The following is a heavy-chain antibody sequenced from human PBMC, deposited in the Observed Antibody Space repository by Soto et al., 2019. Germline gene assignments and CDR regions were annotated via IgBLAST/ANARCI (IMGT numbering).Heavy chain of an antibody. Sequence: QIPLVQSETEVKEPGASVKVSCKTSGYTFIHFGITWVRQAPGQGLEWMGWISPFNGHTHYAQTFQGRVTLTTDTSTATAFLELRGLRSDDTAVYYCAREPTRPTAGLNYFDPWGRGTLVTVSS. D-gene: IGHD1-7*01. J-gene: IGHJ5*02. CDR2: ISPFNGHT. V-gene: IGHV1-18*01. CDR1: GYTFIHFG. CDR3: AREPTRPTAGLNYFDP.